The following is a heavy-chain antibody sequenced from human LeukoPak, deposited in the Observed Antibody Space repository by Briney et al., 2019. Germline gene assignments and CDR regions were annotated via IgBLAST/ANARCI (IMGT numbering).Heavy chain of an antibody. CDR3: ARQSLGASGLDH. J-gene: IGHJ4*02. CDR1: GFSFNTHH. D-gene: IGHD1-26*01. Sequence: PGGSLRLSCAVSGFSFNTHHMHWVRQAPNKGLEWVAVTPHDRSSPSHAASVNGRFTISRDNSKDTLFLHMDSLRVDDTAIYYCARQSLGASGLDHGGQGVLVTVSS. V-gene: IGHV3-30*03. CDR2: TPHDRSSP.